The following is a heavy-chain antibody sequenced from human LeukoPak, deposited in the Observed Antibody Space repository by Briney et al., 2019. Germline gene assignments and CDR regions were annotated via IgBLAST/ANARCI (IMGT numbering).Heavy chain of an antibody. D-gene: IGHD3-16*01. J-gene: IGHJ4*02. CDR2: IYHSGST. CDR3: ARVSLGETLASYYFDY. Sequence: TSETLSLTCTVSGGSISTYYWGWIRQPPGKGLEWIGSIYHSGSTYYNPSLKSRVTISVDTSKNQFSLKLSSVTAADTAVYYCARVSLGETLASYYFDYWGQGTLVTVSS. CDR1: GGSISTYY. V-gene: IGHV4-38-2*02.